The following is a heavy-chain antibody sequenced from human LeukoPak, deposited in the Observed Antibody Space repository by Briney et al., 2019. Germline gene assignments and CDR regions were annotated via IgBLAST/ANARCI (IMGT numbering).Heavy chain of an antibody. J-gene: IGHJ4*02. CDR3: ASSLLATMGPLFY. CDR2: ISWNSGSI. CDR1: GFTFSNYY. V-gene: IGHV3-9*01. D-gene: IGHD5-24*01. Sequence: GGSLRLSCAASGFTFSNYYMTWVRQAPGEGLEWVSGISWNSGSIGYADSVKGRFTISRDNAKNSLYLQMNSLRAEDTALYYCASSLLATMGPLFYWGLGALVTVSS.